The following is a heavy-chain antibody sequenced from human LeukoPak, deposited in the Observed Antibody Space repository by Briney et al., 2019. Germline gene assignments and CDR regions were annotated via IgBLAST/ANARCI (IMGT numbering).Heavy chain of an antibody. CDR1: GGSISSYY. Sequence: PSETLSLTCTVSGGSISSYYWSWIRQPPGKGLEWIGYIYYSGSTNYNPSLKSRVTISVDTSKNQFSLKLSSVTAADTAVYYCARAPFRAFYYGSGSYDYWGQGTLVTVSS. D-gene: IGHD3-10*01. J-gene: IGHJ4*02. V-gene: IGHV4-59*12. CDR2: IYYSGST. CDR3: ARAPFRAFYYGSGSYDY.